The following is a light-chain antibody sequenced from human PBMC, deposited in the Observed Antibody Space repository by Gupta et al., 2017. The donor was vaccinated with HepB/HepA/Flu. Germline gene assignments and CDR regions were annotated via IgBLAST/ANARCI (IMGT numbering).Light chain of an antibody. V-gene: IGKV1-39*01. Sequence: DIKMTQSPSSLSASVGDRVTISCRASQSVSTYLNWYQQKPGKAPRVLIYGATNLQSGVPSRFSGSGSGTSFTLTISSLQPEDFATYYCQQSVNFPFTFGPGTKVDIK. CDR2: GAT. CDR3: QQSVNFPFT. J-gene: IGKJ3*01. CDR1: QSVSTY.